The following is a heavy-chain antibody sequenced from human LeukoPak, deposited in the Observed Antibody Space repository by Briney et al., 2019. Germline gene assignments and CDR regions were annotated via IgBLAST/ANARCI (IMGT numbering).Heavy chain of an antibody. CDR1: GYTFTGYH. V-gene: IGHV1-2*02. J-gene: IGHJ4*02. CDR3: ARGGELRYFDWLSPFDY. Sequence: ASVKVSCKASGYTFTGYHMHWVRQAPGQGLEWMGWINPNSGGTNYAQKFQGRVTMTRDTSISTAYMELSRLRSDDTAVYYCARGGELRYFDWLSPFDYWGQGTLVTVSS. CDR2: INPNSGGT. D-gene: IGHD3-9*01.